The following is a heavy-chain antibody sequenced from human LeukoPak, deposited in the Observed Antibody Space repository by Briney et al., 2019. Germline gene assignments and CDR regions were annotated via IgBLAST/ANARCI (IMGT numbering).Heavy chain of an antibody. CDR2: INAGNGNT. Sequence: ASVKVSCKASGYTFTSYALHWVRQAPGQRLEWMGWINAGNGNTKYSQKFQGRVTITRNTSASTAYMELSSLRSEDTAVYYCASYSISKNGMDVWGQGTTVTVSS. CDR3: ASYSISKNGMDV. CDR1: GYTFTSYA. V-gene: IGHV1-3*01. D-gene: IGHD2-21*01. J-gene: IGHJ6*02.